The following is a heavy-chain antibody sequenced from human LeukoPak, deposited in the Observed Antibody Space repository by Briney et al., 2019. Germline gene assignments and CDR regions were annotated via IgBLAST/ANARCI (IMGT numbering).Heavy chain of an antibody. CDR2: ISWNSDSI. D-gene: IGHD5-24*01. CDR1: GFTCDDYA. CDR3: AKVEMAVISNPTAFDI. Sequence: GGSLRLSCAASGFTCDDYAMHWVRQAPGKGLEWVSGISWNSDSIDYAVSVKGRFTISRDNAKNSLYLQMNSLRAEDTALYYCAKVEMAVISNPTAFDIWGQGTMVTVSS. J-gene: IGHJ3*02. V-gene: IGHV3-9*01.